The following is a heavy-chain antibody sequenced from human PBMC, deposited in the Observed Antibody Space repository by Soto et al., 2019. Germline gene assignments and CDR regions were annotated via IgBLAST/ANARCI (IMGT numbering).Heavy chain of an antibody. CDR3: GRRPIGSYLYYYFDY. Sequence: SETLSLTCAVYGGSFSGYYWSWIRQPPGKGLEWIGEINHSGSTNYNPSLKSRVTISVDTSKNQFSLKLSSVTAADTAVYYCGRRPIGSYLYYYFDYWGQGTLVTVSS. D-gene: IGHD1-26*01. CDR1: GGSFSGYY. CDR2: INHSGST. J-gene: IGHJ4*02. V-gene: IGHV4-34*01.